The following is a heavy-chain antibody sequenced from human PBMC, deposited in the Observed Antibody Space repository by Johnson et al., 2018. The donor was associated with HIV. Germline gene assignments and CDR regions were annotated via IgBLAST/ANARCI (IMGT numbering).Heavy chain of an antibody. Sequence: MLLVESGGGLVQPGGSLRLSCVVSGFTFKTYWMHWVRQAPGKGLVWVARIKSDGGSTSYVDSEKGRFIISRDNTKNTLYLQMNSLRADDTAVYYCAREGPSERAGFDIWGQGTMVTVSS. CDR3: AREGPSERAGFDI. CDR1: GFTFKTYW. J-gene: IGHJ3*02. CDR2: IKSDGGST. V-gene: IGHV3-74*01.